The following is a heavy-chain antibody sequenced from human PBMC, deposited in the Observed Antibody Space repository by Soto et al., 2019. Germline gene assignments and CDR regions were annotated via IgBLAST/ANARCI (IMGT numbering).Heavy chain of an antibody. J-gene: IGHJ5*02. CDR3: ARGEREVPRIPYDT. V-gene: IGHV1-2*02. D-gene: IGHD1-26*01. Sequence: QVQLVQSGAEVKKPGASVYVSCKASGYTFTDYYVHWVRQAPGQGLEWMGWINPNVGGTNYARKFQGRVTMTRDTSMSTVYMKLTRLSPADTAIYYCARGEREVPRIPYDTWGQGTRVTVSS. CDR1: GYTFTDYY. CDR2: INPNVGGT.